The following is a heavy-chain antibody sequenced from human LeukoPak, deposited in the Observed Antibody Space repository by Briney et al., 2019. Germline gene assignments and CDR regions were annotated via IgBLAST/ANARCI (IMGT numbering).Heavy chain of an antibody. CDR2: IIPIFGTA. CDR1: GGTFSSYA. V-gene: IGHV1-69*05. J-gene: IGHJ4*02. CDR3: ARDSRVLEWLLYVY. Sequence: ASVKVSCKASGGTFSSYAISWVRQAPGQGLEWMGGIIPIFGTANYAQKLQGRVTMTTDTSTSTAYMELRSLRSDDTAVYYCARDSRVLEWLLYVYWGQGTLVTVSS. D-gene: IGHD3-3*01.